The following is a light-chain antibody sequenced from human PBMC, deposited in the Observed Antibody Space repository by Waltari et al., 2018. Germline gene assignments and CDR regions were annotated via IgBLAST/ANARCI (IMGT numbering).Light chain of an antibody. CDR3: QQYGTSPGT. Sequence: EIVLTQSPGTLSLSPVEGATLSCRASQSVSNNNLAWYQHTPGQAPRLLIYGASSRPTGIPDRFSASGSGTDFTLTISRLEPGDFAMYYCQQYGTSPGTFGQGTKVEIK. V-gene: IGKV3-20*01. CDR2: GAS. CDR1: QSVSNNN. J-gene: IGKJ1*01.